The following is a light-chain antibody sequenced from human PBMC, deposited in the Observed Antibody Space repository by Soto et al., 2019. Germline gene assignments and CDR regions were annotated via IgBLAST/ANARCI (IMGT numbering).Light chain of an antibody. CDR3: VEALRTPRT. V-gene: IGKV2-28*01. CDR2: LGS. J-gene: IGKJ1*01. CDR1: QSLLHSNGYNY. Sequence: DIVMTQSPLSLPVTPGEPASISCRSSQSLLHSNGYNYLVCYLLKPGQSPQPLIYLGSNRASGLPARFSGGGSGTALSLNISRVAADDVGVYYCVEALRTPRTFGQGTKVEVK.